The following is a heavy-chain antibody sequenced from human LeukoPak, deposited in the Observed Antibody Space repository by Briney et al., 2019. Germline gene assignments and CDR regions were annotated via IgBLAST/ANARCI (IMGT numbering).Heavy chain of an antibody. CDR3: ARGPSPYDAFDI. Sequence: SETLSLTCTVSGGSISSGDYYWSWLRQHPGQGLEWIGYIYYSGSTHYNPSLKSRVTISVDTSKNQFSLKLSSVTAADTAVYYCARGPSPYDAFDIWGQGTMVTVSS. V-gene: IGHV4-31*03. CDR2: IYYSGST. CDR1: GGSISSGDYY. J-gene: IGHJ3*02.